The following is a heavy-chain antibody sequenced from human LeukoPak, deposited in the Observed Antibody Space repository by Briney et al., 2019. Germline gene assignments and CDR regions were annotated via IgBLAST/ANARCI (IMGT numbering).Heavy chain of an antibody. Sequence: ASVKVSCKVSGYTLTEISIHWVRQAPGQGLEWMGWINTNTGNPTYAQGFTGRFVFSLDTSVSTAYLQISSLKAEDTAVYYCARDRDAFDIWGQGTMVTVSS. CDR1: GYTLTEIS. J-gene: IGHJ3*02. CDR2: INTNTGNP. CDR3: ARDRDAFDI. V-gene: IGHV7-4-1*02.